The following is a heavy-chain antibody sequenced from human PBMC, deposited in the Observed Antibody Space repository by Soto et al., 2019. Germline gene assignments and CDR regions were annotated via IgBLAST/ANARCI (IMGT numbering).Heavy chain of an antibody. CDR2: ISSDDEK. Sequence: QVTLRESGPVLVKPTETLTLTCSVSGFSLNYPRMGVSWVRQPPGGALQWLAHISSDDEKSYIASLRTRLTIFKDASKSQVVLIITDMDPVDTATYYCERTPHGRRELDYWGKGVLVTVSS. CDR1: GFSLNYPRMG. CDR3: ERTPHGRRELDY. J-gene: IGHJ4*02. D-gene: IGHD4-17*01. V-gene: IGHV2-26*01.